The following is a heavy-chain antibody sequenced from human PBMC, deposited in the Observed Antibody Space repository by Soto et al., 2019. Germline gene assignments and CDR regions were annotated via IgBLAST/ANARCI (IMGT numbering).Heavy chain of an antibody. D-gene: IGHD2-2*01. CDR1: GGTFSSYA. CDR3: ASPTDIVVVPAAPHDAFDI. V-gene: IGHV1-69*01. CDR2: IIPIFGTA. Sequence: QVQLVQSGAEVKKPGSSVKVSCKASGGTFSSYAISWVRQAPGQGLEWMGGIIPIFGTANNAQKFQGRVTITADESTSTAYMELSSLRSEDTAVYYCASPTDIVVVPAAPHDAFDIWGQGTMVTVSS. J-gene: IGHJ3*02.